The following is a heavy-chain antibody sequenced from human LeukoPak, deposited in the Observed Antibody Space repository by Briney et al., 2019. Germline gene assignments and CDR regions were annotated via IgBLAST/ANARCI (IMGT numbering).Heavy chain of an antibody. CDR3: ARHQGRLFGVVIPPYFDY. V-gene: IGHV4-39*01. D-gene: IGHD3-3*01. Sequence: SETLSLTCTVSGGSISSSSYYWGWIRQPPGKGLEWIGSIYYSGSTYYNPPLKSRVTISVDTSKNQFSLKLSSVTAADTAVYYCARHQGRLFGVVIPPYFDYWGQGTLVTVSS. CDR2: IYYSGST. J-gene: IGHJ4*02. CDR1: GGSISSSSYY.